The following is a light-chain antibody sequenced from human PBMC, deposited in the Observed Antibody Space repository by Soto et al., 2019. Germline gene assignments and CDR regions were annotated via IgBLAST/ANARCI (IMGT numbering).Light chain of an antibody. Sequence: EIVLTQSPGTLSLSPGERATLSCRASQSVSTSYLAWYQQKPGQAPRLLIYGASSRPTGIPDRFSGSGSGADFPLTISRLEPEDFAVYYCLQHGSVPLTFGGGTKVEIK. J-gene: IGKJ4*01. CDR1: QSVSTSY. V-gene: IGKV3-20*01. CDR2: GAS. CDR3: LQHGSVPLT.